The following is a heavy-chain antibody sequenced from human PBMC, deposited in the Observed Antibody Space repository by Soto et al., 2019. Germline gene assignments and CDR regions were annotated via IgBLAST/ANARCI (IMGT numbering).Heavy chain of an antibody. CDR3: ARDEIVGATNFDY. CDR1: GFIFTNYA. V-gene: IGHV3-30-3*01. D-gene: IGHD1-26*01. Sequence: WGSLRLSCAASGFIFTNYAIHCVRHSPGKGLEWVAAISYDGNNKYYADSVKGRFTISRDSSKNTLYLQMNSLRDEDTAVYYCARDEIVGATNFDYWGQGTLVTVSS. J-gene: IGHJ4*02. CDR2: ISYDGNNK.